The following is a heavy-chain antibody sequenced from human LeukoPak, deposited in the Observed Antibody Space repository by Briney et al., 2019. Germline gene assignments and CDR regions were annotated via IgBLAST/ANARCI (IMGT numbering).Heavy chain of an antibody. CDR1: GGSISSGGYS. Sequence: PSQTLSLTCAVSGGSISSGGYSWSWIRQPPGKGLEWIGYIYHSGSTYYNPSLKSRVTISVDRSKNQFSLKLSSVTAADTAVYYCARGSRSYGESHGAFDIWGQGTMVTVSS. V-gene: IGHV4-30-2*01. D-gene: IGHD5-18*01. CDR3: ARGSRSYGESHGAFDI. J-gene: IGHJ3*02. CDR2: IYHSGST.